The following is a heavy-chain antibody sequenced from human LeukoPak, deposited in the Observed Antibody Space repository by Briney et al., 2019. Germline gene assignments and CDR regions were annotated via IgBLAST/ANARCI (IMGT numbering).Heavy chain of an antibody. Sequence: ASVKVSCKASGYTFTGYYMHWVRQAPGQGLEWMGWINPNSGGTNYAQKFQGRVTMTRDTSISTAYMELSRLRSDDTAVYYCARGFWNYGSGSGAYYYYMDVWGKGTTVTISS. V-gene: IGHV1-2*02. J-gene: IGHJ6*03. CDR1: GYTFTGYY. CDR2: INPNSGGT. CDR3: ARGFWNYGSGSGAYYYYMDV. D-gene: IGHD3-10*01.